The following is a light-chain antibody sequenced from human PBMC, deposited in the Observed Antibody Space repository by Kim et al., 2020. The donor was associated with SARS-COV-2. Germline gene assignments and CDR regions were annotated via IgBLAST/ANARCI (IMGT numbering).Light chain of an antibody. Sequence: QSALTQPASVSGSPGQSITISCTGTNSDVGAYNYVSWYQQHPGKAPKLMIYDVTNRPSGVSNRFSGSKSGNTASLTISGLQAEDEADYYCSSYTRSATCVFGAGTKVTVL. CDR3: SSYTRSATCV. V-gene: IGLV2-14*03. CDR1: NSDVGAYNY. CDR2: DVT. J-gene: IGLJ1*01.